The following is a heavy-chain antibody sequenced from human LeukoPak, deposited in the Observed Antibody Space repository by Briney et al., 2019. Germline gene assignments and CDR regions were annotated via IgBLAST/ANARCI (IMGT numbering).Heavy chain of an antibody. Sequence: PGRSLRLSCAASGFTFSSYAMHWVRQAPGKGLEWVAVISYDGSKKYYASSVRGRFTLPRDNSKNTLYLQMNSLRPDDTAVYYCAKDAVTTLDYWGQGTLVTVSS. J-gene: IGHJ4*02. CDR1: GFTFSSYA. CDR2: ISYDGSKK. CDR3: AKDAVTTLDY. V-gene: IGHV3-30*18. D-gene: IGHD4-17*01.